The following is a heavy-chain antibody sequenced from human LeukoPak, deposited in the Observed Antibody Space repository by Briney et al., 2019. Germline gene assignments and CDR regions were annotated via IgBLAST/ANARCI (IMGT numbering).Heavy chain of an antibody. CDR3: ASHERDAFDF. CDR1: GFNFSNSA. CDR2: ISYDGINQ. Sequence: GRSLRLSCAASGFNFSNSAMHWVRQAPGKGLEWVAVISYDGINQDYVESVKGRFTISRDNSKNTLYLQMNSLRVEDTAVYYCASHERDAFDFRGQGTLVTVSS. V-gene: IGHV3-30-3*01. J-gene: IGHJ4*02.